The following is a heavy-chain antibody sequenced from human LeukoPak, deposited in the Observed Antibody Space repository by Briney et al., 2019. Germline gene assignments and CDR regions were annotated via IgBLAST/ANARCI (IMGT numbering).Heavy chain of an antibody. CDR1: GYTFTGYY. Sequence: ASVKVSCKASGYTFTGYYMHWVRQAPGQGLEWMGWINPNSGGTNYAQKFQGRVTMTRDTSISTAYMELSRLRSDDTAVYYCARGADYDSSGRNDYWGQGTLVTVSS. D-gene: IGHD3-22*01. CDR3: ARGADYDSSGRNDY. J-gene: IGHJ4*02. V-gene: IGHV1-2*02. CDR2: INPNSGGT.